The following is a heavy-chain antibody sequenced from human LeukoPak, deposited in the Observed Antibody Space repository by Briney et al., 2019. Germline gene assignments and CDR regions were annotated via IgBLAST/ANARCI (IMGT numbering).Heavy chain of an antibody. CDR1: GGTFSSYA. CDR2: IIPIFGTA. V-gene: IGHV1-69*01. Sequence: WVKVSCKASGGTFSSYAISWVRQAPGQGLEWMGGIIPIFGTANYAQKFQGRVTITADESTSTAYMELSSLRSEDTAVYYCASLEPDTAMVNWGQGTLVTVSS. CDR3: ASLEPDTAMVN. D-gene: IGHD5-18*01. J-gene: IGHJ4*02.